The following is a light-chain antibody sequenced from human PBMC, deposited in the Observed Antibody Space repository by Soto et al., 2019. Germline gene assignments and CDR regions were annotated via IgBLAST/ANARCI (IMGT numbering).Light chain of an antibody. J-gene: IGKJ3*01. V-gene: IGKV1-39*01. CDR1: QSISRY. CDR2: AAS. Sequence: DIQMTQSPSSLSASVGDRVTITSRASQSISRYLNWYQKKPGTAPKLLIYAASTLQSGVPSRFSGNESGTDFTLTISSLQPEDTATYYCQQSYNLKFTFGPGTKVDIK. CDR3: QQSYNLKFT.